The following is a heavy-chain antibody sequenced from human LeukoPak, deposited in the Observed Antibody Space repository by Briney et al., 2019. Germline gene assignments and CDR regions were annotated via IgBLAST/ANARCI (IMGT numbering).Heavy chain of an antibody. CDR1: GGSISSSNW. CDR3: ATYSWNDVFPGNWFDP. J-gene: IGHJ5*02. CDR2: IYHSGST. V-gene: IGHV4-4*02. Sequence: TSGTLSLTCAVSGGSISSSNWWSWVRQPPGKGLEWIGEIYHSGSTNYNPSLKSRVTISVDKSKNQFSLKLSSVTAADTAVYYCATYSWNDVFPGNWFDPWGQGTLVTVSS. D-gene: IGHD1-1*01.